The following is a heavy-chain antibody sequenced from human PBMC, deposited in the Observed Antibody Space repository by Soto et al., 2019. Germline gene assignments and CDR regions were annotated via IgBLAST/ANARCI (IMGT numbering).Heavy chain of an antibody. V-gene: IGHV5-51*01. Sequence: WESLKISCQSSGYSLSSYWIVWVRQMPGKGLEWMGIIYPNDSKDKYNPSVPGQATMPVDKSISTAYLQWSSLRASDTAFYFWARGNIANWFGPWGQGTPVTVSS. J-gene: IGHJ5*02. CDR1: GYSLSSYW. CDR3: ARGNIANWFGP. D-gene: IGHD3-16*02. CDR2: IYPNDSKD.